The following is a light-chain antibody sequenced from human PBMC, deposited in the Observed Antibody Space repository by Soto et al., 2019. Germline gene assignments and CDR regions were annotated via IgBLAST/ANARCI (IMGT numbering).Light chain of an antibody. J-gene: IGKJ1*01. CDR3: QQANSFPWT. CDR1: QSVSSY. CDR2: DAS. V-gene: IGKV3-11*01. Sequence: EIVLTQSPATLSLSPGERATLSCRASQSVSSYLAWYQQKPGLAPRLLIYDASRRATGIPDRFSGSGSGADFILTISSLQPEDFATYYCQQANSFPWTFGQGTKVDIK.